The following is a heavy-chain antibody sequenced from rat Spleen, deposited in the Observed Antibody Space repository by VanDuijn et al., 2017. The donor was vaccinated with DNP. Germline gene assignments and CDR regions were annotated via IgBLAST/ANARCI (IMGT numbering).Heavy chain of an antibody. D-gene: IGHD4-3*01. CDR3: ATVVFG. CDR2: IIYDGSRT. V-gene: IGHV5S10*01. J-gene: IGHJ2*01. Sequence: EVQLVESGGGLVQPGRSLKLSCAASGFTFSDYNMAWVRQAPKKGLEWVATIIYDGSRTYYRDSVKGRFNTSRDNAKSTLYLQMDSLRSEDTATYYWATVVFGWGQGVMVTVSS. CDR1: GFTFSDYN.